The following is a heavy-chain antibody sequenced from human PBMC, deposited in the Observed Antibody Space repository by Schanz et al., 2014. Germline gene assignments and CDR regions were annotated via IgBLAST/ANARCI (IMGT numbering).Heavy chain of an antibody. CDR3: ARWFLIRGVILDS. CDR2: ISGSGGNT. CDR1: GFTFRGYA. D-gene: IGHD3-10*01. J-gene: IGHJ4*02. V-gene: IGHV3-23*01. Sequence: EVQLLESGGGLVQPGGSLRLSCAASGFTFRGYAMSWVRQAPGRGLEWVSIISGSGGNTYYADAVRGRFTISRDNSRDTVYLQMNSLRADDTAMYYCARWFLIRGVILDSWGQGTLVTVSS.